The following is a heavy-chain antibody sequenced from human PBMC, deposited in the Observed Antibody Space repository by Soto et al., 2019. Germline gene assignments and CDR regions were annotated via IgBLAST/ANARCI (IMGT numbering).Heavy chain of an antibody. J-gene: IGHJ5*02. Sequence: ASVKVSCKASGHTFTDSSMHWVRQAPGQGLEWMGWINLNSGGTYYAQKFQGRVTMTRDMSISTAYMELSRLKSDDTAVYYCARDLGGYDLYGPDTWGQGTLVTV. CDR1: GHTFTDSS. CDR3: ARDLGGYDLYGPDT. V-gene: IGHV1-2*02. CDR2: INLNSGGT. D-gene: IGHD5-12*01.